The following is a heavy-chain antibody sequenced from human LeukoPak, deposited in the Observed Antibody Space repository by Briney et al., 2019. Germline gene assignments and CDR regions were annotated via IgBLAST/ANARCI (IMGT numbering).Heavy chain of an antibody. V-gene: IGHV4-31*03. D-gene: IGHD5-18*01. J-gene: IGHJ4*02. Sequence: KPSETLSLTCTVSGGSISSGGYYWSWIRQHPGKGLEWIGYIYYSGSTYYNPSLESRVTISVDTSKNQFSLKLSSVTAADTAVYYCARGYSYGYVFDYWGQGTLVTVSS. CDR1: GGSISSGGYY. CDR3: ARGYSYGYVFDY. CDR2: IYYSGST.